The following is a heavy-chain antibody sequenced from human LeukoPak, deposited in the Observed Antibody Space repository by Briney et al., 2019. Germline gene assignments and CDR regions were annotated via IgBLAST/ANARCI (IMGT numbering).Heavy chain of an antibody. CDR2: INHSGST. J-gene: IGHJ4*02. V-gene: IGHV4-34*01. D-gene: IGHD1-26*01. Sequence: SETLSLTCAVYGGSFSGYYWSWIRQPPGKGLEWIGEINHSGSTNYNPSLKSRVTISVDTSKHQFSLKLSSVTAADPAVYYCARDTSGSYSSPHDYWGQGTLVTVSS. CDR1: GGSFSGYY. CDR3: ARDTSGSYSSPHDY.